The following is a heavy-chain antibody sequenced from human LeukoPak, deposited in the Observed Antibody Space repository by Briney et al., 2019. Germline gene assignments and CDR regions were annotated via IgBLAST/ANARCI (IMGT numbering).Heavy chain of an antibody. V-gene: IGHV3-21*01. CDR2: ISSSSSYI. J-gene: IGHJ4*02. D-gene: IGHD6-19*01. CDR3: ARSGYSSGLGGDY. Sequence: GGSLRLSCAASGFTFSSYSMNWVRQAPGKGLEWVSSISSSSSYIYYADSVKGRFTISRDNAKNSLYLQMNSLRAEDTALYYCARSGYSSGLGGDYWGQGTLVTVSS. CDR1: GFTFSSYS.